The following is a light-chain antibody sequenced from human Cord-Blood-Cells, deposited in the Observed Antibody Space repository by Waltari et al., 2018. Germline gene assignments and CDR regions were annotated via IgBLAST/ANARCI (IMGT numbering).Light chain of an antibody. V-gene: IGKV1-39*01. CDR1: QSISSY. J-gene: IGKJ4*02. CDR3: QQSYSTPLT. CDR2: AAS. Sequence: DIQMTQSPSSLPASVGHRATTTCRASQSISSYLNWYQQKPGKAPTLLIYAASSLQSGVPSRFSGSRSGADDTLTISSLQPEDFATYYCQQSYSTPLTFGGGTKVEIK.